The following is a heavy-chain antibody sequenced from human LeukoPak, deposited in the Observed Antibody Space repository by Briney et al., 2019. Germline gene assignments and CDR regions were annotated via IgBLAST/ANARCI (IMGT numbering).Heavy chain of an antibody. CDR3: VKRGSDGGPYFFDY. Sequence: GGPLKPSWGASGLTFITYPRHWFRQVPGKGLKWLAAISKEGSNKYYADSVKGRYTISRDSSKNMLYLEMNSLSGEDTAVYYCVKRGSDGGPYFFDYWGQGTLVTVSS. D-gene: IGHD3-3*01. CDR1: GLTFITYP. J-gene: IGHJ4*02. V-gene: IGHV3-30*18. CDR2: ISKEGSNK.